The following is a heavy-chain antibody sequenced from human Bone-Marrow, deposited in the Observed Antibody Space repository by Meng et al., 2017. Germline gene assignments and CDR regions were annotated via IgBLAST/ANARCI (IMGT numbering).Heavy chain of an antibody. CDR3: ARDEDISAAGKLFGDY. V-gene: IGHV1-2*06. CDR2: IDPKSGDT. CDR1: GYNFPDYW. J-gene: IGHJ4*02. Sequence: QVQLVQSGPEVKKPGASVKVSCKPSGYNFPDYWLHWVRRAPGQGLEWMGRIDPKSGDTHYAQRFQGRVTMTGDTSISTAYMELSGLRSDDTAMYYCARDEDISAAGKLFGDYWGQGTLVTVSS. D-gene: IGHD6-13*01.